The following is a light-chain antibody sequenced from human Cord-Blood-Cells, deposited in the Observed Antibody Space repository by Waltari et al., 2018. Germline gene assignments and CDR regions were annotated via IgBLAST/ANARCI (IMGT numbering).Light chain of an antibody. CDR3: QQRSNWPIT. CDR1: PSVSSY. CDR2: DAS. V-gene: IGKV3-11*01. Sequence: DIVLTQSPATLSLSPGDRATLSCRASPSVSSYLAWYQQKPGQAPRLLIYDASNRATGIPARFSGSGSGTDFTLTISSLEPEDFAVYYCQQRSNWPITFGQGTRLEIK. J-gene: IGKJ5*01.